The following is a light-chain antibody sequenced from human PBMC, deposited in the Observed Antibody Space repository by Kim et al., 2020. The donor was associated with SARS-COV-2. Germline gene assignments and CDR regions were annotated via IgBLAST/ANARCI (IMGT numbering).Light chain of an antibody. V-gene: IGKV3-15*01. Sequence: GSPGERATPSFRAIQMISTDLACYHQNPGQAPGLLLYGASTRATDIPARFSGSGSGTEFSLTISSLQSEDFAVYYCQKYNNWPLTFGGGTKVDIK. CDR3: QKYNNWPLT. CDR1: QMISTD. CDR2: GAS. J-gene: IGKJ4*01.